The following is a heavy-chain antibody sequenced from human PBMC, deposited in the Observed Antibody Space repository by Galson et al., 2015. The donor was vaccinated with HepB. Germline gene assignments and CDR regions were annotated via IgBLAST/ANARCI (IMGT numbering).Heavy chain of an antibody. CDR3: AKTRLGGGWYLDYYYGMDV. V-gene: IGHV3-23*01. J-gene: IGHJ6*02. CDR1: GFTFSSYA. D-gene: IGHD6-19*01. Sequence: SLRLSCAASGFTFSSYAMSWVRQAPGKGLEWVSAISGSGGSTYYADSVKGRFTISRDNSKNTLYLQMNSLRAEDTAVYYCAKTRLGGGWYLDYYYGMDVWGQGTTVTVSS. CDR2: ISGSGGST.